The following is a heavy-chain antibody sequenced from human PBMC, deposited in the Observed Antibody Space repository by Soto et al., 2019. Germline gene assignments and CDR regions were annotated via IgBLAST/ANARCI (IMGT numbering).Heavy chain of an antibody. V-gene: IGHV4-34*01. CDR3: ARGMVRGVNWFDP. Sequence: QVHLQQWGAGLLMPSETLSLTCAVYGGSFSDYTWNWIRQPPGKGLEWIGEINHSGSTDYNPSLKSRVTISVDTSKNQLSLKVTSVTAAHTAVYYCARGMVRGVNWFDPWGQGTLVTVSS. J-gene: IGHJ5*02. D-gene: IGHD3-10*01. CDR2: INHSGST. CDR1: GGSFSDYT.